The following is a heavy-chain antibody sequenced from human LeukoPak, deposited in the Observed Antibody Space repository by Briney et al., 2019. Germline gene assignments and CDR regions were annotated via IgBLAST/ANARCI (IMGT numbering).Heavy chain of an antibody. CDR1: GGSINSSSYY. J-gene: IGHJ4*02. V-gene: IGHV4-39*07. D-gene: IGHD2-15*01. CDR2: IYYSGST. Sequence: PSETLSLICTVSGGSINSSSYYWGWIRQPPGKGLEWIGSIYYSGSTYYNPSLKSRVTISVDTSKNQFSLKLSSVTAADTAVYYCASCSGGSCYPLYWGQGTLVTVSS. CDR3: ASCSGGSCYPLY.